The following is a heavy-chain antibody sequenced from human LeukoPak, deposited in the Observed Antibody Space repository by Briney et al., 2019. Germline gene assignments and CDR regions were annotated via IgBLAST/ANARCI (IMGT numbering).Heavy chain of an antibody. J-gene: IGHJ6*03. V-gene: IGHV1-69*05. CDR3: AREISPGYYYYMDV. CDR2: IIPIFGTA. CDR1: GGTFSSYA. Sequence: ASVKVSCKASGGTFSSYAISWVRQAPGQGLEWMGRIIPIFGTANYAQKFQGRVTITTDESTSTAYMELSSLRSEDTAVYYCAREISPGYYYYMDVWGKGTTVTVSS.